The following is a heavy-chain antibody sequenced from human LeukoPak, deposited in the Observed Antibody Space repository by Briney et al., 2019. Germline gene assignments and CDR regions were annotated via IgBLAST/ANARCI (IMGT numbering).Heavy chain of an antibody. CDR1: GGSISSYY. Sequence: PSETLSLTCTVSGGSISSYYWSWIRQPAGKGLEWIGRIYTSGSTSYNPSLKSRVTMSVDTSKNQFSLKLSSVTAADTAVYYCARSQMVPPRRYYYYYGMDVWGQGTTVTVSS. CDR2: IYTSGST. J-gene: IGHJ6*02. V-gene: IGHV4-4*07. D-gene: IGHD6-13*01. CDR3: ARSQMVPPRRYYYYYGMDV.